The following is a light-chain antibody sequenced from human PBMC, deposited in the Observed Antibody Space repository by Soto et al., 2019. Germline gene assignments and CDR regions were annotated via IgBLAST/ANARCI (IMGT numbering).Light chain of an antibody. V-gene: IGKV1-9*01. CDR3: QQLKSYPLT. CDR1: HNIYNY. Sequence: DIQMTQSPSSLSASVGDRVTIACQASHNIYNYLNWYHQKPGKAPKFLIYAAPTLQSGAPSRFSGSGSGTEFALTISSLQPEDSATYYCQQLKSYPLTFGGGTKVEIK. J-gene: IGKJ4*01. CDR2: AAP.